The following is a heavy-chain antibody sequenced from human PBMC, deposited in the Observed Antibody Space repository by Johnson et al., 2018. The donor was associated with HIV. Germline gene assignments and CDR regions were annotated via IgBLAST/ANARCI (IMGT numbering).Heavy chain of an antibody. CDR3: ARDFVAFGECTAFDI. Sequence: EVQLVESGGGVVRPGGSLRLSCAASGFMFADYGMSWVRQVPGKGLEWVSGINWNGGSNGYADSAKGRFTISRDNARNSLYLQMNRLRADDTALYYCARDFVAFGECTAFDIWGQGTRVTVSS. D-gene: IGHD3-10*01. CDR2: INWNGGSN. CDR1: GFMFADYG. J-gene: IGHJ3*02. V-gene: IGHV3-20*04.